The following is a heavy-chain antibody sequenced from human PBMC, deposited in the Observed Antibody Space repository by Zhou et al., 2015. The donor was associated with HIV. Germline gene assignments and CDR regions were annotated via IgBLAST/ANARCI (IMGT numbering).Heavy chain of an antibody. J-gene: IGHJ3*02. CDR2: MNPNSDNT. D-gene: IGHD4-23*01. V-gene: IGHV1-8*01. Sequence: QVQLVQSGAEVKKPGASVKVSCKASGYTFTSFDINWVRQATGQGLEWMGWMNPNSDNTAYAQKFQGRVTMTKNTSIGTAYMELSSLRSEDTAVYYCARGRLRWKNGFDIWGQGTMLTVSS. CDR1: GYTFTSFD. CDR3: ARGRLRWKNGFDI.